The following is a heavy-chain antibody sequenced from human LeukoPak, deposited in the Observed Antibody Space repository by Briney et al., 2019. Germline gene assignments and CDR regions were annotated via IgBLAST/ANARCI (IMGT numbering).Heavy chain of an antibody. Sequence: GGSLRLSCAASGFTFSSYGMHWVRQAPGKGLEWVAFIRYDGSNKYYADSVKGRFTISRDNSKNTLYLQMNSLRAEDTAVYYCAKDGGYCNSTSCYDFDYWGQGTLVTVSS. CDR1: GFTFSSYG. D-gene: IGHD2-2*01. J-gene: IGHJ4*02. CDR2: IRYDGSNK. CDR3: AKDGGYCNSTSCYDFDY. V-gene: IGHV3-30*02.